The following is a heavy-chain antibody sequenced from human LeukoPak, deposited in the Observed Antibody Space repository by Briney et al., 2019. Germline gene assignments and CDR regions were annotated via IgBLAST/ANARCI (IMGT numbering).Heavy chain of an antibody. CDR1: GYTFTNYY. CDR2: INAGGATT. J-gene: IGHJ4*02. D-gene: IGHD1-7*01. Sequence: GASVKVSCKASGYTFTNYYIHWVRQAPGQGLEWMGVINAGGATTTYAQMFQGRVTMTRDTSTSTVYMDPSSLRSEDTALYYCARGGRELLLPFDYWGQGTLVTVSS. V-gene: IGHV1-46*01. CDR3: ARGGRELLLPFDY.